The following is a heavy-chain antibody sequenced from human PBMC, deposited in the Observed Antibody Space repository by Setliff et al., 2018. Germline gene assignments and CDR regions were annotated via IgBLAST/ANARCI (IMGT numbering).Heavy chain of an antibody. CDR2: IIPSFGTA. CDR1: GGTFINYA. Sequence: SVKVSCKASGGTFINYAISWVRQAPGQGLEWMGGIIPSFGTANYAQKFQGRVTITADESTSTAYMELSSLRSEDTAVYYCARVSRTIVAARGFDYWGQGTLVTVSS. J-gene: IGHJ4*02. V-gene: IGHV1-69*13. D-gene: IGHD1-26*01. CDR3: ARVSRTIVAARGFDY.